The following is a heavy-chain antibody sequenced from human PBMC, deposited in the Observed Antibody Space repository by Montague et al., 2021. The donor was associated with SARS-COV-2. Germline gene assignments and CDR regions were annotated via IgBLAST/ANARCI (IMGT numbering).Heavy chain of an antibody. CDR3: ARGRRLWFGAFLLSNWLDP. J-gene: IGHJ5*02. V-gene: IGHV4-59*01. CDR2: IHYGGST. CDR1: GGSFSSYS. Sequence: SETLSLTCAVHGGSFSSYSWSWVRQPPGKGLEWIGEIHYGGSTNYNPSLKSRVTISADTSKNQFSLKLSSVTAADTAVYYCARGRRLWFGAFLLSNWLDPWGQGTLVTVSS. D-gene: IGHD3-10*01.